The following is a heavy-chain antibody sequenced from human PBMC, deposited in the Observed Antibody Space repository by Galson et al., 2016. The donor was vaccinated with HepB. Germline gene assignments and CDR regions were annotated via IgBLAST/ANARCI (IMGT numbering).Heavy chain of an antibody. V-gene: IGHV3-53*01. J-gene: IGHJ6*02. CDR3: ARDPGLRNGMDV. CDR1: GFIVSNDY. Sequence: SLRLSCAASGFIVSNDYMNWVRQAPGKGLEWVSVSYGGGNTYYAESVKGRFTISRDNSKNTVFLEMNNLRTDDTAVYYCARDPGLRNGMDVWGQGTTATVSS. CDR2: SYGGGNT.